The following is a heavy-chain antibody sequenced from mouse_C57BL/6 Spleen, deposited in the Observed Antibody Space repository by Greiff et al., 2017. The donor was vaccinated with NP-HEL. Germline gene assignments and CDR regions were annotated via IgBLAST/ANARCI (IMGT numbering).Heavy chain of an antibody. CDR1: GFSLTSYG. CDR2: IWSDGST. V-gene: IGHV2-6-1*01. Sequence: VQLQQSGPGLVAPSQSLSITCTVSGFSLTSYGVHWVRQPPGKGLEWLVVIWSDGSTTYNSALKSRLSISKDNSKSQVFLKMNSLQTDDTAMYYCARHDEAYYYAMDYWGQGTSVTVSS. J-gene: IGHJ4*01. CDR3: ARHDEAYYYAMDY.